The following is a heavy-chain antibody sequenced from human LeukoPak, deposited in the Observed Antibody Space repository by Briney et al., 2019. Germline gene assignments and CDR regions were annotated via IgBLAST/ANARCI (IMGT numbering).Heavy chain of an antibody. CDR1: GYTFTSYG. CDR3: ARRVGARDLDY. CDR2: ISAYNGNT. V-gene: IGHV1-18*01. Sequence: ASVKVSCKASGYTFTSYGISWVRQAPGHGLGWMGWISAYNGNTNYAQKLQGSVTMTTDTSTSTAYMELRSLRSDDTAVYYCARRVGARDLDYWGQGTLVTVSS. D-gene: IGHD1-26*01. J-gene: IGHJ4*02.